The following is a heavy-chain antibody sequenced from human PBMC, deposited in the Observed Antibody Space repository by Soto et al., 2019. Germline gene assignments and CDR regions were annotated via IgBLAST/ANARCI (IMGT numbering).Heavy chain of an antibody. Sequence: QVHLVQSGAEVRKPGASVKVSCKASGYTFSSYAMHWVRQAPGQRLEWMGWINAGYGNTKSSQKFQDRVTISRDTSASTAYMELPSLRSEDTAVYYCARDTRDTTFDFWGQGTLVTVSS. J-gene: IGHJ4*02. V-gene: IGHV1-3*01. CDR1: GYTFSSYA. CDR2: INAGYGNT. D-gene: IGHD5-18*01. CDR3: ARDTRDTTFDF.